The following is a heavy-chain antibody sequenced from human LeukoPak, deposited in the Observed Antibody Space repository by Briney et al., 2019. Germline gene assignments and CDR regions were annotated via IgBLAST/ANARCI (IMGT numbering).Heavy chain of an antibody. J-gene: IGHJ3*02. CDR2: IYPGDSDS. CDR1: GCIFTSYW. D-gene: IGHD6-19*01. CDR3: ARQYSSGPYDAFDI. V-gene: IGHV5-51*01. Sequence: GGALQISCQGSGCIFTSYWIGWVRQMPGKGLEWMGIIYPGDSDSRYSPSFQGQVTISADKSISTAYLQWSSLKASDTAMYYCARQYSSGPYDAFDIWGKGTMVTVSS.